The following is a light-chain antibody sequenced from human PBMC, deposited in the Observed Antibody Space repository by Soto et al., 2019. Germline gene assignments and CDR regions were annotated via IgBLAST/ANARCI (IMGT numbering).Light chain of an antibody. CDR1: SSDVGAYDY. CDR3: SSFAGSNNFPYV. V-gene: IGLV2-8*01. Sequence: QYALTQPPSASGSPGQSVTISCTGTSSDVGAYDYVSWYQQHPGKAPKLMIYEINKRPSGVPDRFSGSKSGNTASLTVSGLQAEDEADYYCSSFAGSNNFPYVFGTGTKLTVL. CDR2: EIN. J-gene: IGLJ1*01.